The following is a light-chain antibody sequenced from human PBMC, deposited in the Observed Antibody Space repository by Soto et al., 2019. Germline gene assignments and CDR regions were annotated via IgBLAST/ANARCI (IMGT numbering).Light chain of an antibody. V-gene: IGLV2-23*03. Sequence: QSVLTQPASVSGSPGQSITISCTGTSSDVGSYNLVSWYQQHPGKAPKLMIYEGSKRPSGVSNRFSGSKSGNTASLTISGLQAEDEADYYCCSYAGSSTFGVFGNGTKVTVL. CDR1: SSDVGSYNL. J-gene: IGLJ1*01. CDR3: CSYAGSSTFGV. CDR2: EGS.